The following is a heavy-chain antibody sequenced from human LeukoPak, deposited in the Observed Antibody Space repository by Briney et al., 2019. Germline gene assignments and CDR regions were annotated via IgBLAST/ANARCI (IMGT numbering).Heavy chain of an antibody. D-gene: IGHD3-10*01. V-gene: IGHV4-59*01. Sequence: PSETLSLTCTVSGGSIDNYYWTWIRQPPGKGLEWIGYIYYSGSTNYNPSLRSRVTISLDTSKNQFSLTLTSLTAADTAVYYCARARITMVRGANSVMTNFDYWGQGTLVTVSS. J-gene: IGHJ4*02. CDR3: ARARITMVRGANSVMTNFDY. CDR2: IYYSGST. CDR1: GGSIDNYY.